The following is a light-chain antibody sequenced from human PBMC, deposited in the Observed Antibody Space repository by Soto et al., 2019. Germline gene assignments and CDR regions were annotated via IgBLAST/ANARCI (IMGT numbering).Light chain of an antibody. CDR2: EVT. CDR3: SSYAASNNFYFV. Sequence: QSVLNQPPSASGAPGQSVTISFTGNSSDVGGYNYVSWYQQYPGRAPKLMIYEVTKRPSGVPDRFSGSKSGNTASLTVSGLQAEDEADYYCSSYAASNNFYFVFGGGTKLTVL. V-gene: IGLV2-8*01. J-gene: IGLJ3*02. CDR1: SSDVGGYNY.